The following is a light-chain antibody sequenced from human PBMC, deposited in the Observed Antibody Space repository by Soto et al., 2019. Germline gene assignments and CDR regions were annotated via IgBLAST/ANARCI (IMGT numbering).Light chain of an antibody. V-gene: IGKV1-5*03. CDR2: MAS. CDR3: QQHNSYPAT. J-gene: IGKJ1*01. Sequence: DIQMTQSPSTLSASVGDRVTITSRASQSISTWLAWYQQKPGKAPKLLIYMASTLESGVPSRFSGTASGTEFTLTISSLQPDDFATYYCQQHNSYPATFGQGTKVEIK. CDR1: QSISTW.